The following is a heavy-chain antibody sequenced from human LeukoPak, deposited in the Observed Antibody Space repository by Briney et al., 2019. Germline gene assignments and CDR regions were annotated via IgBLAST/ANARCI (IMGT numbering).Heavy chain of an antibody. CDR3: ARDPIYYDY. V-gene: IGHV1-46*01. CDR1: GYTFTSYY. CDR2: INPSGGST. J-gene: IGHJ4*02. Sequence: ASVKVPCMASGYTFTSYYMHWVRQAPGQGLEWMGIINPSGGSTSYAQKFQGRVTMTRDTSTSTVYMALSSLRSEDTAAYYCARDPIYYDYWGQGTLVTVSS.